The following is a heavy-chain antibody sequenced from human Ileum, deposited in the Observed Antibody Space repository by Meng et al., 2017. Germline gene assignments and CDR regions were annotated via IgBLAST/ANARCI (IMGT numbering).Heavy chain of an antibody. D-gene: IGHD3-9*01. CDR3: ARIRSGYY. CDR1: GFTFSSYA. CDR2: ISYDGSNK. V-gene: IGHV3-30*04. J-gene: IGHJ4*02. Sequence: GESLKISCAASGFTFSSYAMHWVRQAPGKGLEWVAVISYDGSNKYYADSVKGRFTISRDNSKNTLYLQMNSLRAEDTAMYYCARIRSGYYWGQGTLVTVSS.